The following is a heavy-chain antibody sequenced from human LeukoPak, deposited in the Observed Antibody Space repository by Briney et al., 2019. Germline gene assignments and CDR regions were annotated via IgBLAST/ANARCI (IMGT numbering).Heavy chain of an antibody. CDR3: AREVTASSFDI. J-gene: IGHJ3*02. V-gene: IGHV3-7*01. D-gene: IGHD2-21*02. CDR2: INQDGSQN. Sequence: GGSLRLSCAASGFTFSHFWMSWVRQAPGRGLEWVGNINQDGSQNSSVDSVKGRFTISRDNAKNSLYLQMNSLGAEDTALYYCAREVTASSFDILGQGTMVTVSS. CDR1: GFTFSHFW.